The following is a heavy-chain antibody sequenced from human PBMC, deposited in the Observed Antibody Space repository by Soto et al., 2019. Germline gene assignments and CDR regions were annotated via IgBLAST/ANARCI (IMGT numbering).Heavy chain of an antibody. CDR3: SGGAGDAF. CDR2: TNQDGSEK. V-gene: IGHV3-7*01. Sequence: EEQLVESGGGLVQPGGSLRLSCAVSGFSFRSDWMNWVRQSPGKGLEWVAHTNQDGSEKYYVDSVKGRFTIFRDNAKNSLYRQMNSVEAEDTAVYYWSGGAGDAFWGQGTLVTVSS. CDR1: GFSFRSDW. J-gene: IGHJ4*02. D-gene: IGHD1-26*01.